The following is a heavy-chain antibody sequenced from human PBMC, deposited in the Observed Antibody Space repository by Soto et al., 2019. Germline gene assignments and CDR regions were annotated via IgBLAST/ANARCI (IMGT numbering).Heavy chain of an antibody. J-gene: IGHJ4*02. CDR2: IYYSGST. V-gene: IGHV4-61*03. CDR3: ARDSSTWNFFY. CDR1: GGSVSSGSYY. D-gene: IGHD1-7*01. Sequence: SETLSLTCTVSGGSVSSGSYYWNWIRQPPGKGLEWIGYIYYSGSTSYNPSLKSRVTISVDTSKNRFSLKLTSLTAAETAVYYCARDSSTWNFFYWGPGTLVTVSS.